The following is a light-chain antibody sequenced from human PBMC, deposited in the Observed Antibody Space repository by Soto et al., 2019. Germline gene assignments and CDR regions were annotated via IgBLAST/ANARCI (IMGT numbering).Light chain of an antibody. J-gene: IGKJ4*01. V-gene: IGKV3-15*01. CDR3: QQYKYWPLA. CDR1: ESVGTN. CDR2: DAS. Sequence: EIVMTQSPVTLSVSPGERATLSCRASESVGTNLAWYQQKPGQPPRLLIYDASTRETGVPPRFSGSGSGTEFTLTISNLQSEDFAIYFCQQYKYWPLAFGGGTRVEIK.